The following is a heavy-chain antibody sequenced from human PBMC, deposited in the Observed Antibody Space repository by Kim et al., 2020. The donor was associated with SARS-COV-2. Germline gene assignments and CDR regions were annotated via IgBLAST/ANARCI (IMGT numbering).Heavy chain of an antibody. CDR2: IYSGGST. CDR3: AREGGYSYGYGVDY. D-gene: IGHD5-18*01. CDR1: GFTVSSNY. J-gene: IGHJ4*02. Sequence: GGSLRLSCAASGFTVSSNYMSWVRQAPGKGLEWVSVIYSGGSTYYADSVKGRFTISRDNSKNTLYLQMNSLRAEDTAVYYCAREGGYSYGYGVDYWGQGTLVTVSS. V-gene: IGHV3-53*01.